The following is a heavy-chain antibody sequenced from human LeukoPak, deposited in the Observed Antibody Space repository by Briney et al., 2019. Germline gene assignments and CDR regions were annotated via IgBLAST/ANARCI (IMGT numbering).Heavy chain of an antibody. Sequence: GGSLRLSCAASGFTYSTYEMNWVRQAPGEGLEWVSYISNSGSSVQYADSVKGRFTISRDNAKNSLYLQMDSLRVEDTAVYYCTRDHVGATVEFDSWGQGTLVTVSS. CDR1: GFTYSTYE. CDR2: ISNSGSSV. V-gene: IGHV3-48*03. D-gene: IGHD1-26*01. J-gene: IGHJ4*02. CDR3: TRDHVGATVEFDS.